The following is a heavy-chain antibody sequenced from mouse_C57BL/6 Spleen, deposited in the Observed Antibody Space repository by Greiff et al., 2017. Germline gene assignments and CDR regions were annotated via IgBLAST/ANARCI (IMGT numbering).Heavy chain of an antibody. D-gene: IGHD2-3*01. J-gene: IGHJ2*01. CDR1: GYAFSSYW. CDR2: IYPGDGAT. V-gene: IGHV1-80*01. CDR3: ARSADGYYDLDY. Sequence: QVQLQQSGAELVKPGASVKISCKASGYAFSSYWMNWVKQRPGKGLEWIGQIYPGDGATNYNGKFKGKATLTAAKSSSTAYMQLSSLTSEDSAVYFCARSADGYYDLDYWGQGTTLTVSS.